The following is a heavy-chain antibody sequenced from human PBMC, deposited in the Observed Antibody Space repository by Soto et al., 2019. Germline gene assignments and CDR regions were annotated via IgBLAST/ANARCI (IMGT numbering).Heavy chain of an antibody. CDR2: VDGSGYDT. D-gene: IGHD5-12*01. J-gene: IGHJ4*02. Sequence: ERQLLESGGGLVQPGGSLRLSCVASGFTFSSFAMGWVRQSPGTGLEWVAGVDGSGYDTSFGASVKGRFTIPRDNSENTLFLHMTNLRAEDTARYYCAKEIMAAAYATTSAFDLWGPGTVVTVS. CDR1: GFTFSSFA. CDR3: AKEIMAAAYATTSAFDL. V-gene: IGHV3-23*01.